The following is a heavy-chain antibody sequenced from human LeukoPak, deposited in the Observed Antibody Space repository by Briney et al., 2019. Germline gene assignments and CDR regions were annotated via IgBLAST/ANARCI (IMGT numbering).Heavy chain of an antibody. D-gene: IGHD5-24*01. V-gene: IGHV4-61*02. J-gene: IGHJ4*02. CDR1: GGSISSGSYY. CDR3: ARAKVATTLGFDY. Sequence: PSETLSLTCTVSGGSISSGSYYWSWIRQPAGKGLEWIGRIYTSGSTNHNPSLKSRVTISVDTSKNQFSLKLSSVTAADTAVYYCARAKVATTLGFDYWGQGTLVTVSS. CDR2: IYTSGST.